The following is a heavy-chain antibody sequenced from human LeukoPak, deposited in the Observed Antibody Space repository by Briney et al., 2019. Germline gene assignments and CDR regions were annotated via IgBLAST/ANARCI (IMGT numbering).Heavy chain of an antibody. V-gene: IGHV4-59*01. CDR1: GGSISSYY. CDR3: ARDVVSIWSGYSHHDAFDI. J-gene: IGHJ3*02. D-gene: IGHD3-3*01. Sequence: SETLSLTCTVSGGSISSYYWSWIRQPPGKGLEWIGYIFYRGSTNYNPSLKSRVTISVDTSKNQFSLKLSSVTAADTAVYYCARDVVSIWSGYSHHDAFDIWGQGTMVTVSS. CDR2: IFYRGST.